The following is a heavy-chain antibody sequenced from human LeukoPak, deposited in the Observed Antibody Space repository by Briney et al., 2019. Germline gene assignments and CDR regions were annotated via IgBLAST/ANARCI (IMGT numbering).Heavy chain of an antibody. CDR1: GFTFSRYA. V-gene: IGHV3-23*01. Sequence: GGSLRLSCAASGFTFSRYAMSWVRQAPGKGLEWVSAISGSGGSTYYADSVKGRFTISRDNSKNTLYLQMNSLRAEDTAVYYCAKVFEDIVVVVAAIFDYWGQGTLVTVSS. D-gene: IGHD2-15*01. J-gene: IGHJ4*02. CDR3: AKVFEDIVVVVAAIFDY. CDR2: ISGSGGST.